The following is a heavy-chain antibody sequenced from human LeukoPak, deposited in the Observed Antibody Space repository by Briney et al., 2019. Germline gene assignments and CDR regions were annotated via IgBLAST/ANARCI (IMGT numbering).Heavy chain of an antibody. CDR1: GGSISSYY. CDR3: ARGNGDYPPYYFDY. CDR2: IYYSGST. Sequence: SETLSLTCTVSGGSISSYYWSWIRQPPGKGLEWIGYIYYSGSTNYNPSLKSRVTISVDTSKNQFSLKLSSVTAAGTAVYYCARGNGDYPPYYFDYWGQGTLVTVSS. D-gene: IGHD4-17*01. V-gene: IGHV4-59*01. J-gene: IGHJ4*02.